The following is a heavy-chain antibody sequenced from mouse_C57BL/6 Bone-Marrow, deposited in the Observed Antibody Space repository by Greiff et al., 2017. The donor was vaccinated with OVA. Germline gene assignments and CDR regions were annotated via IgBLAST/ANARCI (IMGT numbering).Heavy chain of an antibody. V-gene: IGHV1-39*01. CDR1: GYSFTDYN. J-gene: IGHJ2*01. CDR3: ASSSLLRFPFDY. D-gene: IGHD1-2*01. Sequence: VQLQQSGPELVKPGASVKISCKASGYSFTDYNMNWVKQSHGKSLEWIGVINPNYGTTRYNQKFKGKVTLTVDQSSSTPYMQLNSLTSEDSAVYYCASSSLLRFPFDYWGQGTTLTVSS. CDR2: INPNYGTT.